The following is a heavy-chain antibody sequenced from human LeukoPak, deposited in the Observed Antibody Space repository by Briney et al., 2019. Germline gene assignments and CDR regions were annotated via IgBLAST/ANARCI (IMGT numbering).Heavy chain of an antibody. CDR2: IYYSGST. D-gene: IGHD1-1*01. CDR3: ARVVPQLVYLDY. J-gene: IGHJ4*02. Sequence: KASETLSLTCTVSGGSISSYYWSWIRQPPGKGLEWIGYIYYSGSTNYNPSLKSRFTISVDTSKNQFSLKLSSVTAADTAVYYCARVVPQLVYLDYWGQGTLVTVSS. V-gene: IGHV4-59*01. CDR1: GGSISSYY.